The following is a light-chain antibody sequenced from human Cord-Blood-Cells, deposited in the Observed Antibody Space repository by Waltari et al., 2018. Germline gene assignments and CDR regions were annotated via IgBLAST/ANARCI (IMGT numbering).Light chain of an antibody. CDR1: QSISSY. Sequence: DIQMTQSPSSLSASVGDRVTITCRAIQSISSYLNWYQQKPGKAPKLLIYAASSLQSGVPSRFSGSGSGTDFTLTISSLQPEDFTTYYCQQSYSTPGGTFGPGTKVDIK. CDR3: QQSYSTPGGT. V-gene: IGKV1-39*01. CDR2: AAS. J-gene: IGKJ3*01.